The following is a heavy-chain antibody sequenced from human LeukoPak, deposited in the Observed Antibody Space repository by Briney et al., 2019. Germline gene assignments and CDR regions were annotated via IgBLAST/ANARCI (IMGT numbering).Heavy chain of an antibody. D-gene: IGHD6-19*01. CDR1: GFTFSSYW. V-gene: IGHV3-74*01. CDR2: INSDGSTT. Sequence: PGGSLRLSCAASGFTFSSYWMHWVRQAPGKGLVWVSRINSDGSTTSYAGSVKGRFTISRDNAKNTLYLQMNSLRAEDTAVYYCARETSGRGMDVWGQGTTVTVSS. J-gene: IGHJ6*02. CDR3: ARETSGRGMDV.